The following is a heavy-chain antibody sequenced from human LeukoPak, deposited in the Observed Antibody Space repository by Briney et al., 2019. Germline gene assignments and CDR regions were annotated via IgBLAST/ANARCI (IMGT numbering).Heavy chain of an antibody. CDR3: ARAVGPFDF. J-gene: IGHJ3*01. CDR1: GFTFSSYA. CDR2: IWHDGSIK. V-gene: IGHV3-33*08. Sequence: GGSLRLSCAASGFTFSSYAMSWVRQAPGKGLEWVAVIWHDGSIKYYADSVKGRFTISRDNSKNTLYLQMNSLRAEDTAVYYCARAVGPFDFWGPGTIVIVSS.